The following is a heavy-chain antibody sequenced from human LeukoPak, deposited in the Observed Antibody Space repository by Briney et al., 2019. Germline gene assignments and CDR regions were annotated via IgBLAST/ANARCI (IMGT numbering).Heavy chain of an antibody. Sequence: GASVNVSCKASGGTFSSYAISWVRQAPGQGREWMGRIIPILGIANYAQKFQGRVTITADKTTSTAYMELSSLRSEDTAVYYCARERQQLGYYYYYYGMDVWGQGTTVTVSS. CDR1: GGTFSSYA. D-gene: IGHD6-13*01. CDR2: IIPILGIA. V-gene: IGHV1-69*04. J-gene: IGHJ6*02. CDR3: ARERQQLGYYYYYYGMDV.